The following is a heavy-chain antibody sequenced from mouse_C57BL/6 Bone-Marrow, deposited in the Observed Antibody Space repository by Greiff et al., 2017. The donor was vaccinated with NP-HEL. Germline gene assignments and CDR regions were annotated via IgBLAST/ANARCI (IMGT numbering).Heavy chain of an antibody. D-gene: IGHD1-1*01. J-gene: IGHJ1*03. CDR3: ARDAQYYGSSTDWYFEG. V-gene: IGHV7-1*01. CDR1: GFTFSDFY. CDR2: SRNNANDYTS. Sequence: DVMLVESGGGLVQSGRSLRLSCATSGFTFSDFYMEWVRQAPGKGLEWIAASRNNANDYTSEYSAYVTGRFIVYRDTSKSILYLRMNALRAEDTAIYYCARDAQYYGSSTDWYFEGWGTGTTVTVSS.